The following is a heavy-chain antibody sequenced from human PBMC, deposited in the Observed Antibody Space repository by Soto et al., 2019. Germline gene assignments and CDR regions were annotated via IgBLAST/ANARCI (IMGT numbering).Heavy chain of an antibody. V-gene: IGHV1-69*06. CDR3: ASSNPLRWFDP. CDR2: IIPIFGTA. Sequence: SVKVSCKASGGTFSSYAISWVRQAPGQGLEWMGGIIPIFGTANYAQKFQGRVTITADKSTSTAYMELGSLRSEDTAVYYCASSNPLRWFDPWGQGTLVTVSS. J-gene: IGHJ5*02. D-gene: IGHD2-8*01. CDR1: GGTFSSYA.